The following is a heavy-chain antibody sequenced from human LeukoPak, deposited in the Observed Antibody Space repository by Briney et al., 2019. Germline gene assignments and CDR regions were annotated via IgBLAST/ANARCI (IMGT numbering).Heavy chain of an antibody. D-gene: IGHD5-24*01. J-gene: IGHJ4*02. Sequence: GGSLRLSCAASGFTFSSYSMTWVRQAPGKGLGWVSYITSTSSTVHYADSVKGRFTVSRDNAKNSQYLQMNSLRDEDTAMFYCARVGDGYSVNYFDYWGQGTLVTVSS. CDR2: ITSTSSTV. CDR3: ARVGDGYSVNYFDY. V-gene: IGHV3-48*02. CDR1: GFTFSSYS.